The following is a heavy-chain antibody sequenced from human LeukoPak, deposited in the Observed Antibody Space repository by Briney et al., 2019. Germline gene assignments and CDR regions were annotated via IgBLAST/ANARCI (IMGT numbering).Heavy chain of an antibody. CDR1: GLTFSSRW. Sequence: GGSLRLSCAASGLTFSSRWMSWVRQAPGKGLEWVGNIQPDGSEQYPVDSVKGRFTISRDNAKNSLYLQMNSLRAEDTAVYYCARGGKATIMGGDYWGQGTLVTVSS. J-gene: IGHJ4*02. CDR2: IQPDGSEQ. D-gene: IGHD5-24*01. CDR3: ARGGKATIMGGDY. V-gene: IGHV3-7*01.